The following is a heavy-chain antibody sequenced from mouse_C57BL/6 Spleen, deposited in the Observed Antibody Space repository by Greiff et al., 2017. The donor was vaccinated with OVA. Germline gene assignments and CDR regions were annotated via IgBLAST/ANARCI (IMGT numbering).Heavy chain of an antibody. J-gene: IGHJ2*01. CDR2: ILPGSGST. Sequence: LMKPGASVKLSCKATGYTFTGYWIEWVKQRPGHGLEWIGEILPGSGSTNYNEKFKGKATFTADTSSNTAYMQLSSLTTEDSAIYYCAKGTTVVKRYYFDYWGQGTTLTVSS. V-gene: IGHV1-9*01. D-gene: IGHD1-1*01. CDR1: GYTFTGYW. CDR3: AKGTTVVKRYYFDY.